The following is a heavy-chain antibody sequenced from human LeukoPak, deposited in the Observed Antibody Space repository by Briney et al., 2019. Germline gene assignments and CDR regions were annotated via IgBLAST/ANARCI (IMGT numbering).Heavy chain of an antibody. CDR1: GFTFTNFH. V-gene: IGHV3-21*01. Sequence: GGSLRLSCAASGFTFTNFHINWIRQAPGKGLEWVSCISSRSSYIYYADSVKGRFTISRDNAKKSVFLQMNSLRAEDTAMYYCARGRELMNDAFDIWGQGTVVTVSS. CDR2: ISSRSSYI. J-gene: IGHJ3*02. CDR3: ARGRELMNDAFDI. D-gene: IGHD1-7*01.